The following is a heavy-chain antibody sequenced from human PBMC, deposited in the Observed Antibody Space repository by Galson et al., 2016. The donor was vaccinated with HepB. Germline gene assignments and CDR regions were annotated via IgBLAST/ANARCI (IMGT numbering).Heavy chain of an antibody. CDR2: KYYSGST. D-gene: IGHD3-10*01. CDR1: GGSISRSSYY. Sequence: LSLTCTVSGGSISRSSYYWGWIRQPPGKGLEWIGSKYYSGSTYFNPSLKSRVTISVDTSKNQFSLKLSSVTAADTAVYYCARRVADDSGKGMFYFDYWGRGTLVTVSS. V-gene: IGHV4-39*01. J-gene: IGHJ4*02. CDR3: ARRVADDSGKGMFYFDY.